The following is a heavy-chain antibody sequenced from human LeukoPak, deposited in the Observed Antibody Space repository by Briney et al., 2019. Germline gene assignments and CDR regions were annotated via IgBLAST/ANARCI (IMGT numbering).Heavy chain of an antibody. Sequence: GGSLRLSCAAAGFTFSSYGMHWVRQAPGKGLEWVAVISYDGSNKYYADSVKGRFTISRDNSKNTLYLQMNSLRAEDTAVYYCAKVKEFGYSSSSHHDYWGQGTLVTVSS. D-gene: IGHD6-13*01. CDR3: AKVKEFGYSSSSHHDY. V-gene: IGHV3-30*18. J-gene: IGHJ4*02. CDR1: GFTFSSYG. CDR2: ISYDGSNK.